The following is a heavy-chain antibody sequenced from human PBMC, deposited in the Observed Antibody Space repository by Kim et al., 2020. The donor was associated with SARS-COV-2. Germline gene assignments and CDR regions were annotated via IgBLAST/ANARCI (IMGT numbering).Heavy chain of an antibody. J-gene: IGHJ6*02. D-gene: IGHD3-10*01. CDR1: GFTFGGYA. CDR2: ISSKGNGGTT. CDR3: TRLPWFGGSTNGMDV. V-gene: IGHV3-49*03. Sequence: GGSLRLSCTASGFTFGGYAMSWFRQAPGKGLEWVGFISSKGNGGTTEYSASVKGRFTISREDSKRIAYLQINSLKAEDTAVYYCTRLPWFGGSTNGMDVWGQGTTVTVSS.